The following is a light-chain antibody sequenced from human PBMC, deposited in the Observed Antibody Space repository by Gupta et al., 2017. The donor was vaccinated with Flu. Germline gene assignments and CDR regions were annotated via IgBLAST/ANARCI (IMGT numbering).Light chain of an antibody. CDR2: SAS. V-gene: IGKV1-39*01. J-gene: IGKJ1*01. CDR1: QSISNY. CDR3: QQSYSTPRA. Sequence: DIQMTQSPSSLSASVGDRVTITRRVSQSISNYLNWYQQKPGKDPKILIYSASSLQGGVPSRFSGSGGGTDFTISISSLQHEDVVTYYCQQSYSTPRAFGQGTKVEIK.